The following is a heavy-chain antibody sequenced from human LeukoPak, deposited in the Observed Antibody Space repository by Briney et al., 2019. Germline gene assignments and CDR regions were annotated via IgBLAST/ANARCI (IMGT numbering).Heavy chain of an antibody. V-gene: IGHV3-64*01. Sequence: PGGSLRLSCAASGFTFSSYAMHWVRQAPGKGLEYVSAISSNGGSTYYANSVKGRFTISRDNSKNTLYLQMGSLRAEDMAVYYCARVSRPGRDTYDAFDIWGQGTMVTVSS. D-gene: IGHD3-3*02. CDR2: ISSNGGST. CDR3: ARVSRPGRDTYDAFDI. J-gene: IGHJ3*02. CDR1: GFTFSSYA.